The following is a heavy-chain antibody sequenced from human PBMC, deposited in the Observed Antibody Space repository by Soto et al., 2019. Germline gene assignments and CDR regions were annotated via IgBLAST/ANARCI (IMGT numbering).Heavy chain of an antibody. V-gene: IGHV1-69*01. Sequence: QVQLVQSGAEVKKPGSSVKVSCKASGGTFSSYAISWVRQAPGQGLEWMGGIIPIFGTAYYAQKFQGRVTITADESTTTAYMELSSLRSEDTAVYYCASLGEMATILNYYYGMDVWGQGTTVTVSS. CDR3: ASLGEMATILNYYYGMDV. D-gene: IGHD5-12*01. CDR1: GGTFSSYA. CDR2: IIPIFGTA. J-gene: IGHJ6*02.